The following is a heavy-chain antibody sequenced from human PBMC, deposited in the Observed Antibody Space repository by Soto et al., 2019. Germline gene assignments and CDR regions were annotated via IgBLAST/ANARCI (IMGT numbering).Heavy chain of an antibody. CDR1: GFTFSSYA. J-gene: IGHJ6*02. CDR2: ISGGGGST. V-gene: IGHV3-23*01. CDR3: AKVSLGATTITDYYYYGLDV. Sequence: GGSLRLSCAASGFTFSSYAMSWVRQAPGKGLEWVSAISGGGGSTYYADSVKGRVTISRGNSKNTLYLQMNSLRAEDTALYYCAKVSLGATTITDYYYYGLDVWGQGTTVTVSS. D-gene: IGHD1-26*01.